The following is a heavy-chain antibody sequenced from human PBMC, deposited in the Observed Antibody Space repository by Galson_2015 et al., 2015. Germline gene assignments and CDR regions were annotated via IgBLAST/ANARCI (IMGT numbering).Heavy chain of an antibody. CDR1: GFTFSSYA. CDR2: ISGSGGRT. V-gene: IGHV3-23*01. J-gene: IGHJ4*02. CDR3: AKSRGIGVAAAPDY. D-gene: IGHD6-19*01. Sequence: SLRLSCAASGFTFSSYAMSWVRQAPGKGLGWVSAISGSGGRTYYAGSVKGRFTISRDSTENTLYLQMNSLRAEDTAVYYCAKSRGIGVAAAPDYWGQGTLVTVSS.